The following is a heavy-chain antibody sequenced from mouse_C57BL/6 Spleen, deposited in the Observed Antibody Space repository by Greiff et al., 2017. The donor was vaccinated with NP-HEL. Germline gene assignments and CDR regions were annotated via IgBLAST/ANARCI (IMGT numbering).Heavy chain of an antibody. Sequence: EVQLQQSGPELVKPGASVKISCKASGYTFTDYYMNWVKQSHGKSLEWIGDINPNNGGTSYNQKFKGKATLTVDKSSSTAYMELRSLTSEDSAVYYCARWDYGNYEDAMDYWGQGTSVTVSS. CDR3: ARWDYGNYEDAMDY. CDR1: GYTFTDYY. CDR2: INPNNGGT. D-gene: IGHD2-1*01. J-gene: IGHJ4*01. V-gene: IGHV1-26*01.